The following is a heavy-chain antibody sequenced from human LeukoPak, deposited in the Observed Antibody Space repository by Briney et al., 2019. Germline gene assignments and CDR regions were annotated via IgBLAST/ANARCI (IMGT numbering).Heavy chain of an antibody. CDR3: ARETTYYDYVWGSYRWDDAFDI. CDR2: ISAYNGNT. Sequence: ASVKVSCKASGYTFTSYGISWVRQAPGQGLEWMGRISAYNGNTNYAQKLQGRVTMTTDTSTSTAYMELRSLRSDDTAVYYCARETTYYDYVWGSYRWDDAFDIWGQGTMVTVSS. CDR1: GYTFTSYG. D-gene: IGHD3-16*02. J-gene: IGHJ3*02. V-gene: IGHV1-18*01.